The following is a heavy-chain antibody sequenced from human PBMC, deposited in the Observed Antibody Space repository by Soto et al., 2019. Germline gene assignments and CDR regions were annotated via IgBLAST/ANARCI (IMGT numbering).Heavy chain of an antibody. CDR2: ISAYNGNA. J-gene: IGHJ4*02. V-gene: IGHV1-18*04. CDR1: GYTFTSYG. Sequence: ASVKVSCKASGYTFTSYGISWVRQAPGQGLEWMGWISAYNGNANYAQKLQGRVTMTTDTSTSTAYMELRSLRSDDTAVYYCARDPSLFPYSSSWYPYWGQGTLVTVSS. D-gene: IGHD6-13*01. CDR3: ARDPSLFPYSSSWYPY.